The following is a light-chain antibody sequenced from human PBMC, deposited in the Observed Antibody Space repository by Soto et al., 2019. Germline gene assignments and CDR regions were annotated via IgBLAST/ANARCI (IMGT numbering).Light chain of an antibody. CDR2: DNT. J-gene: IGLJ2*01. CDR1: GSTIGAGYD. Sequence: QSVLTQPPSVSGAPGRRVTSSCTGSGSTIGAGYDVHWYQQLPGTAPRLLIYDNTNRPSGVPDRVSGSKSGTSASLAISGLQAEDEADYYCQSYDSSLSVVFGGGTKLTVL. V-gene: IGLV1-40*01. CDR3: QSYDSSLSVV.